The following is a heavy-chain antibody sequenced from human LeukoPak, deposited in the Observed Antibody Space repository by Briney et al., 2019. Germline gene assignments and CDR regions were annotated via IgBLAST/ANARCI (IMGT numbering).Heavy chain of an antibody. CDR3: ARYDYGDYEDYFYYMDV. V-gene: IGHV3-48*01. CDR2: ITSSSDTI. D-gene: IGHD4-17*01. CDR1: GFVFSRYE. J-gene: IGHJ6*03. Sequence: GGSLRLSCAASGFVFSRYEMNWVRQAPGKGLEWVAFITSSSDTISYADSVKGRFTISRDNAKNSLYLQMDGLRAEDTAVYYCARYDYGDYEDYFYYMDVWGKGAAVSVSS.